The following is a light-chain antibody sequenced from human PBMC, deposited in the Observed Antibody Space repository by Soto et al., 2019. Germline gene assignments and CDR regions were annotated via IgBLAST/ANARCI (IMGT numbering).Light chain of an antibody. Sequence: QSVLTQPPSASGSPGQSVTISCTGTSSDVGGYNYVSWYQQHPGEAPKVIIYEVSKRPSGVPDRFSGSKSSSTASLTVSGLQAEDEADYYCSSYAVTNIFVFGTGTKVTVL. CDR3: SSYAVTNIFV. V-gene: IGLV2-8*01. CDR2: EVS. J-gene: IGLJ1*01. CDR1: SSDVGGYNY.